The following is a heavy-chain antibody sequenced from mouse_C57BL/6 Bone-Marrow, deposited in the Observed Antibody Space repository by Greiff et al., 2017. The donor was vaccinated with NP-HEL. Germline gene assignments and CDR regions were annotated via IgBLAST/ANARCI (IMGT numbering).Heavy chain of an antibody. Sequence: VQRVESGAELARPGASVKLSCKASGYTFTSYGISWVKQRTGQGLEWIGEIYPRSGNTYYNEKFKGKATLTADTSSSTAYMELRSLTSEDSAVYFCARWDYYGRSYAMDYWGQGTSVTVSS. J-gene: IGHJ4*01. CDR2: IYPRSGNT. CDR1: GYTFTSYG. CDR3: ARWDYYGRSYAMDY. D-gene: IGHD1-1*01. V-gene: IGHV1-81*01.